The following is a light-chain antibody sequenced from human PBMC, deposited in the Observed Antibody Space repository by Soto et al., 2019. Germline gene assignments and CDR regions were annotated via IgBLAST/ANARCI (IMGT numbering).Light chain of an antibody. CDR3: CSYAGSSPGV. CDR1: SNDVGGYNY. V-gene: IGLV2-11*01. CDR2: DVN. Sequence: QSVLTQPRSVSGSPGQSVTISCTGTSNDVGGYNYVSWYQQHPGKAPKLLISDVNKRPSGVPDRFSGSKSGNTASLIISVLQAEDEADYYCCSYAGSSPGVFGGGTKLTVL. J-gene: IGLJ3*02.